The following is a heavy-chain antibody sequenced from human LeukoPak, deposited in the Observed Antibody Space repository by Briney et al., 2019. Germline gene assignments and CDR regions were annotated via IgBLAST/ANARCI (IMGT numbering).Heavy chain of an antibody. CDR2: IYYSGST. CDR1: GGSISSSSYY. Sequence: SETLSLTCTVSGGSISSSSYYWGWIRQPPGKGLEWIGSIYYSGSTYYNPSLKSRVTISVDTSKNQFSLKLSSVTAADTAVYYCARRGASSNWLDPWGQGTLVTVSS. D-gene: IGHD1-26*01. J-gene: IGHJ5*02. CDR3: ARRGASSNWLDP. V-gene: IGHV4-39*01.